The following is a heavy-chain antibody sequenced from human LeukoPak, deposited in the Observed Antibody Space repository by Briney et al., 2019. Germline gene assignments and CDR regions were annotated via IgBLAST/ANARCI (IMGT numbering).Heavy chain of an antibody. CDR2: IYYSGST. D-gene: IGHD4-17*01. CDR1: GGSISSYY. V-gene: IGHV4-59*01. J-gene: IGHJ4*02. Sequence: SETLSLTCTVSGGSISSYYWSWIRQPPGKGLEWIGYIYYSGSTNYNPSLKSRVTISVDTSKNQFSLKLSSVTAADTAVHYCARGVDYGTFDYWGQGTPVTVSS. CDR3: ARGVDYGTFDY.